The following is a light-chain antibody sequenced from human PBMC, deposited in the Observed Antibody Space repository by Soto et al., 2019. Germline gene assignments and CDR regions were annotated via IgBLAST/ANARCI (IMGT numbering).Light chain of an antibody. CDR1: SRDIGGYNY. V-gene: IGLV2-14*01. CDR2: EVN. J-gene: IGLJ1*01. CDR3: SSYTSNNTHV. Sequence: QAVVTQPASVSGSPGQSITISCTGASRDIGGYNYVSWYQHHPGKAPKLLIYEVNNRPSGVSNRFSGSKSGNVASLTISGLQAEDEAHYYCSSYTSNNTHVFGTGTKVTVL.